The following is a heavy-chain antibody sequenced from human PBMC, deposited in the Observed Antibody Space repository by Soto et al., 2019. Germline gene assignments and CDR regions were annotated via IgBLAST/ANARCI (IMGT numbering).Heavy chain of an antibody. J-gene: IGHJ4*02. CDR1: GGTFSSYA. CDR3: ARLDSSGVDY. V-gene: IGHV1-69*13. CDR2: IIPIFGTA. Sequence: ASVKVSCKASGGTFSSYAISWVRQAPGQGLEWMGGIIPIFGTANYAQKFQGRVTITADESTSTAYVELSSLRSEDTAVYYCARLDSSGVDYWGQGTLVTVSS. D-gene: IGHD3-22*01.